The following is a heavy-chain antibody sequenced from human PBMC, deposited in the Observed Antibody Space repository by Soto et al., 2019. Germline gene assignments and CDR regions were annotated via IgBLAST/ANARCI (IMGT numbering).Heavy chain of an antibody. CDR1: GYTFTSYY. D-gene: IGHD2-2*01. J-gene: IGHJ4*02. CDR2: INPSGDIT. V-gene: IGHV1-46*01. CDR3: ARDRCDTTSCYECDY. Sequence: ASVKVSCKASGYTFTSYYMHWARQAPGQGLEYMGIINPSGDITRFAQKFQGRVSLTRDTSTSTFYMELSSLRSDDTAVYYCARDRCDTTSCYECDYWGQGTLVTAPQ.